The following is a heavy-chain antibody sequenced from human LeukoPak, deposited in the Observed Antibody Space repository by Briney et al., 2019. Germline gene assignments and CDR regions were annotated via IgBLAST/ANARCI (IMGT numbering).Heavy chain of an antibody. Sequence: GGSLRLSCAASGFTFSSYWMHWVRQAPGKGLVWVSRINSDGSSTSYADSVKGRFTISRDNVKNTQYLQMNSLRAEDTAVYYCARVWTAVVPAAMPIYYFDYWGQGTLVTVSS. J-gene: IGHJ4*02. V-gene: IGHV3-74*01. CDR2: INSDGSST. D-gene: IGHD2-2*01. CDR1: GFTFSSYW. CDR3: ARVWTAVVPAAMPIYYFDY.